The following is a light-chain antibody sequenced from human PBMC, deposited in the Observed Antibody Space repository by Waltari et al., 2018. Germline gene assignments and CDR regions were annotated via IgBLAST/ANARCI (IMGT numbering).Light chain of an antibody. Sequence: DIQMTQSPSSLSASVGDRVIITCRASQTVSTFLNWYQQRPGKAPKVLIYDVSTLESGVPSRFSGSGSGTEFTLAINNLQPEDFATYYCQQYYRYYTFGQGTKLEIK. V-gene: IGKV1-5*01. CDR3: QQYYRYYT. CDR1: QTVSTF. CDR2: DVS. J-gene: IGKJ2*01.